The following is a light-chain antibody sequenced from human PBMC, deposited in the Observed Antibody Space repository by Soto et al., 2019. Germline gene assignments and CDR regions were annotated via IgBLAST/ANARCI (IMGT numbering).Light chain of an antibody. CDR2: GNN. CDR1: SSNFGSYT. CDR3: AAWDDSLSGVL. J-gene: IGLJ2*01. Sequence: QSVLTQPPSASGTPGQGVTISCSGSSSNFGSYTVNWYQQLPGTAPKLLVYGNNHRPSGVADRFSGSKSGTSAALAISGLQSVDEADYYCAAWDDSLSGVLFGGGTKLTVL. V-gene: IGLV1-44*01.